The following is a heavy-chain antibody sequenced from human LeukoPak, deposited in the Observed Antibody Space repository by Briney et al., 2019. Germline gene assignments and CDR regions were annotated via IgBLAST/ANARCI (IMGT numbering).Heavy chain of an antibody. CDR1: GFTFSSYG. J-gene: IGHJ4*02. Sequence: GGSLRLSCAASGFTFSSYGMHWARQAPGKGLEWVAVISYDGSNKYYADSVKGRFTISRDNSKNTLYVQMNSPRAEDTAEYYCAKGRDYYGSGADYWGQGTLVTVTS. CDR3: AKGRDYYGSGADY. CDR2: ISYDGSNK. V-gene: IGHV3-30*18. D-gene: IGHD3-10*01.